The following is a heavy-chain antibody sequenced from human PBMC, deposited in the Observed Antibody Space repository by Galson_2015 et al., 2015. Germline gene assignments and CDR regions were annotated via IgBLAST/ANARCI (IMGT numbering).Heavy chain of an antibody. CDR2: TSYRSKWYT. CDR1: GDSVSSHRAA. V-gene: IGHV6-1*01. CDR3: ARDLGSGWYWVFDY. Sequence: CAISGDSVSSHRAAWNWIRQSPSRGLEWLGRTSYRSKWYTDYAVSVKSRITINPDTSRNQFSLQLNSVTPEDTAVYYCARDLGSGWYWVFDYWGQGALVTVPS. J-gene: IGHJ4*02. D-gene: IGHD6-19*01.